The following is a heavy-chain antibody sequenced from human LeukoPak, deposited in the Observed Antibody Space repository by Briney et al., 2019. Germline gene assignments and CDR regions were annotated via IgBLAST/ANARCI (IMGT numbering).Heavy chain of an antibody. CDR1: GYTFTSYD. CDR3: ARGGTYYYGSGSYWFDP. V-gene: IGHV1-8*01. J-gene: IGHJ5*02. D-gene: IGHD3-10*01. Sequence: GASVKVSCTASGYTFTSYDINWVRQATGQGLEWMGWMNPNSGNTGYAQKFQGRVTMTRNTSISTAYMELSSLRSEDTAVYYCARGGTYYYGSGSYWFDPWGQGTLVTVSS. CDR2: MNPNSGNT.